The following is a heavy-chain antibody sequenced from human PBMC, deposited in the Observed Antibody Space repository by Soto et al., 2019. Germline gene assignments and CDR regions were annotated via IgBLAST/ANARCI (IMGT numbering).Heavy chain of an antibody. CDR1: GYTFTSYG. CDR2: ISAYNGNT. J-gene: IGHJ6*02. CDR3: ARDGDCSSTSCYPYYYGMDV. V-gene: IGHV1-18*04. Sequence: ASVKVSCKSSGYTFTSYGISWVRQAPGQGLEWMGCISAYNGNTNYAQKLQGRVTMTTDTSTSTAYMELRSLRSDDTAVYYCARDGDCSSTSCYPYYYGMDVWGQGTTVTVSS. D-gene: IGHD2-2*01.